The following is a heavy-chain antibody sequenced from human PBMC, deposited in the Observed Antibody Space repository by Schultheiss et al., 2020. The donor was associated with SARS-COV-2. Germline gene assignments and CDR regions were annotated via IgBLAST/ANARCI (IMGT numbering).Heavy chain of an antibody. CDR3: AREQSGSYGGLGDY. CDR1: GYTFTSYD. J-gene: IGHJ4*02. CDR2: IIPVFGSA. V-gene: IGHV1-69*13. Sequence: SVKVSCKASGYTFTSYDINWVRQAPGQGLEWMGGIIPVFGSATYAQTFQDRVTITADESTNTAYMELSSLRSEDTAMYYCAREQSGSYGGLGDYWGQGTLVTVSS. D-gene: IGHD1-26*01.